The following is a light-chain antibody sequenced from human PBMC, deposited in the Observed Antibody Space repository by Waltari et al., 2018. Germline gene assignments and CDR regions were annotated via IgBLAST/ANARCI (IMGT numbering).Light chain of an antibody. J-gene: IGLJ2*01. V-gene: IGLV2-23*01. CDR2: EST. CDR1: SSDVGTYNL. Sequence: QSALTQPASVSGSPGQSITISCTGTSSDVGTYNLVSWYQHHPGKAPKLMIYESTKRPSGVSNRFAGSKSGNTASLTIAGLQAEDEADYYCCSFAGSSPHVVLGGGTKLTVL. CDR3: CSFAGSSPHVV.